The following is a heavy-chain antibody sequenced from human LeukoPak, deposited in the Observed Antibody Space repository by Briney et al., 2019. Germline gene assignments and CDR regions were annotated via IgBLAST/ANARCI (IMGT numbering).Heavy chain of an antibody. CDR2: IKQDGSEK. Sequence: GGSLRLSCAASGFTFSSYWMSWVRQAPGKGLEWVANIKQDGSEKYYVDSVKGRFTISRDNAKNSLYLQMNSLRAEDTAVYYCARGYYGSGSYGFDYWGQGTLVTVSS. J-gene: IGHJ4*02. V-gene: IGHV3-7*01. CDR3: ARGYYGSGSYGFDY. CDR1: GFTFSSYW. D-gene: IGHD3-10*01.